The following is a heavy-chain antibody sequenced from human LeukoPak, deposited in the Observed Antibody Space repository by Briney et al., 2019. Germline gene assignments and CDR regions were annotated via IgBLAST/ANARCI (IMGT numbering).Heavy chain of an antibody. CDR3: ARGDSSGWPYFDY. J-gene: IGHJ4*02. CDR1: GDSVSSNSAA. V-gene: IGHV6-1*01. Sequence: SQTLSLTCAISGDSVSSNSAAWNWIRQSPSRGLEWPGRTYYRSKWYNDYAVSVKSRITVNPDTSKNQFSLQLNSVSPEDTAVYYCARGDSSGWPYFDYWGQGTLVTVSS. CDR2: TYYRSKWYN. D-gene: IGHD6-19*01.